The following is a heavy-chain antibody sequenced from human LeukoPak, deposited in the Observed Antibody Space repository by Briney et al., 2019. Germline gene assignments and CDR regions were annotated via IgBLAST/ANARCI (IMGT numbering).Heavy chain of an antibody. D-gene: IGHD1-26*01. Sequence: GGSLRLSCAASGFTFSSYAMHWVRQAPGKGLEYVSAISSNGGSTYYANSVKGRFTISRDNSKNTLYLQMGSLRAEDMAVYYCARDRSLRRGYYYYYYMDVWGKGTTVTVSS. CDR2: ISSNGGST. CDR3: ARDRSLRRGYYYYYYMDV. J-gene: IGHJ6*03. V-gene: IGHV3-64*01. CDR1: GFTFSSYA.